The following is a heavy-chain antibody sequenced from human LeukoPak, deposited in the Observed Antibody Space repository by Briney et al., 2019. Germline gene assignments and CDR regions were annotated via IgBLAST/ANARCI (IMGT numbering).Heavy chain of an antibody. D-gene: IGHD3/OR15-3a*01. Sequence: SETLSLTCTVSGDSMNSHHCTWIRQPPGKGLEWIGYIYYRGSPNYNPSPKRRLPISVHTRKHQFSLKVPSVTAADTAVYYCARVGLGWKGGSRAASDYWGQGTLVTVSS. CDR1: GDSMNSHH. CDR2: IYYRGSP. J-gene: IGHJ4*02. CDR3: ARVGLGWKGGSRAASDY. V-gene: IGHV4-59*08.